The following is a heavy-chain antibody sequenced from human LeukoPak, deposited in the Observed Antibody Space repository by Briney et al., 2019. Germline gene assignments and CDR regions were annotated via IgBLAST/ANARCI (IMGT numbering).Heavy chain of an antibody. D-gene: IGHD2-15*01. V-gene: IGHV4-34*01. CDR3: ARGRIKYCSGGSCYSGSGWFDP. CDR1: GGSFSGYY. J-gene: IGHJ5*02. Sequence: SETLSLTCAVYGGSFSGYYWSWIRQPPGKGLEWIGEINHSGSTNYNPSLKSRVTISVDTSKNQFSLKRSSVTAADTAVYYCARGRIKYCSGGSCYSGSGWFDPWGQGTLVTVSS. CDR2: INHSGST.